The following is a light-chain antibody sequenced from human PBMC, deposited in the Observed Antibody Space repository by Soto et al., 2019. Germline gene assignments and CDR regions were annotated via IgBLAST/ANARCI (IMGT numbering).Light chain of an antibody. J-gene: IGKJ1*01. CDR1: HSVSSN. V-gene: IGKV3-15*01. CDR2: GAS. CDR3: PQYINWPWT. Sequence: IVMTQSPATLSVSKGETATLSCRASHSVSSNLAWYQQKPGQTPRLLIYGASTRATGIPGRFSGSGSGTEFTLTISSLQSEDFAVYYCPQYINWPWTFGQGTMVDIK.